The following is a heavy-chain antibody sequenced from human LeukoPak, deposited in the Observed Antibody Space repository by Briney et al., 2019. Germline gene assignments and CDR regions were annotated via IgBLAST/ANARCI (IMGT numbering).Heavy chain of an antibody. Sequence: SETLSLTCTVSDGSIIPYYWSWIRQPAGKGLEWIGRIYPSGSTTYNPSLKSRVTMSVDTSKNQFSLKLTSVTAADTADYYCAKLSPNRWFDPWGQGILVTVSS. CDR2: IYPSGST. J-gene: IGHJ5*02. V-gene: IGHV4-4*07. CDR1: DGSIIPYY. D-gene: IGHD1-14*01. CDR3: AKLSPNRWFDP.